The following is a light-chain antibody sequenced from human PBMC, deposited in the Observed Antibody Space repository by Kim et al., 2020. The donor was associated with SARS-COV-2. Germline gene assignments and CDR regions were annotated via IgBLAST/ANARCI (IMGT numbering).Light chain of an antibody. CDR3: QSYDSSNHVV. CDR1: SGSIASNY. Sequence: KTVTISCTRGSGSIASNYGQWYQQRAGSAPTTVIYEDNQRPSGVPDRFSGSIDSASNSASLTISGLKTEDEADYYCQSYDSSNHVVFGGGTQLTVL. J-gene: IGLJ2*01. CDR2: EDN. V-gene: IGLV6-57*03.